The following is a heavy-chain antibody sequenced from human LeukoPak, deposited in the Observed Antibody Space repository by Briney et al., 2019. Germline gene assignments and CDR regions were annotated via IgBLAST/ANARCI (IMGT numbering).Heavy chain of an antibody. CDR3: AGTKATRGFLDY. J-gene: IGHJ4*02. Sequence: PGGSLRLSCAASGFTFSSYGMHWVRQAPGKGLEWVAVIWYDGSNKYYADSVKGRFTISRDNSKNTLYLRMNSLRAEDTAVYYCAGTKATRGFLDYWGQGTLVTVSS. D-gene: IGHD1/OR15-1a*01. V-gene: IGHV3-33*01. CDR1: GFTFSSYG. CDR2: IWYDGSNK.